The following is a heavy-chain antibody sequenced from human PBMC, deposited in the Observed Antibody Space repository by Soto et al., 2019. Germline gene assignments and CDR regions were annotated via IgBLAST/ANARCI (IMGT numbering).Heavy chain of an antibody. J-gene: IGHJ5*02. CDR3: ARDRAHLGWFDP. D-gene: IGHD3-16*01. CDR2: ISYDGSNK. V-gene: IGHV3-30-3*01. CDR1: GFTFSSYA. Sequence: GSLRLSCAASGFTFSSYAMHWVRQAPGKGLEWVAVISYDGSNKYYADSVKGRFTISRDNSKNTLYLQMNSLRAEDTAVYYCARDRAHLGWFDPWGQGTLVTVS.